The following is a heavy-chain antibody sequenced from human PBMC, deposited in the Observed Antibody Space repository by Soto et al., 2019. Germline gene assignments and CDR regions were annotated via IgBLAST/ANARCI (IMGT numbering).Heavy chain of an antibody. CDR3: ARMLAVNYYYYYVDV. V-gene: IGHV2-26*01. CDR2: ILSSDEK. J-gene: IGHJ6*03. CDR1: GFSLRNARMG. Sequence: QVTLKASGPVLVKPTETLTLTCTVSGFSLRNARMGVSWIRQPPGKALEWLAHILSSDEKSYNTSLKGRVTLSKDTSNSQVVLTMTYVDPVDTATYFCARMLAVNYYYYYVDVWCEGTTVTVSS. D-gene: IGHD3-22*01.